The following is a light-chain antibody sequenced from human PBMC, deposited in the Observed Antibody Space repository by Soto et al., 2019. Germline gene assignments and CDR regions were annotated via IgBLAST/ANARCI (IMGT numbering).Light chain of an antibody. CDR2: DND. Sequence: QSVLTQPPSVSAAPGQKVTISCSGSNSNIGNNDVSWYQQVPGTAPKLLIYDNDKRPSAIHDRFSGSKSGTSATLDITGLQTGDEDDYYCGTWDNSLRAGLFGGGTKLTVL. CDR3: GTWDNSLRAGL. J-gene: IGLJ3*02. CDR1: NSNIGNND. V-gene: IGLV1-51*01.